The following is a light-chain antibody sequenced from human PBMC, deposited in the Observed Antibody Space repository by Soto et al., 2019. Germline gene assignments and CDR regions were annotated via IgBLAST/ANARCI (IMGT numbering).Light chain of an antibody. J-gene: IGKJ1*01. V-gene: IGKV1-33*01. CDR2: DAS. Sequence: DIQMTQSPSSLSASVGDRVTITCRASQSITSYLNWYQQKPGKAPNLLIYDASNLKTGVPSRFSGSGSGTDFIFTISSLQPEDVATYYCQQYDNFPRTFGQGTKVDIK. CDR3: QQYDNFPRT. CDR1: QSITSY.